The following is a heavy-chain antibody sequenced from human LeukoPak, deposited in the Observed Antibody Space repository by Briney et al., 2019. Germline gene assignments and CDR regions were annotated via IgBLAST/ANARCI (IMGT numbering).Heavy chain of an antibody. V-gene: IGHV5-10-1*01. CDR1: GSSFTSYL. CDR3: ARLPVYNWNRNNYYYGMDV. D-gene: IGHD1-20*01. Sequence: GESLKISCQRSGSSFTSYLGSWVRQMPGKGLEWMGRIDPSDSYTNYSPSFQGHVTISADKSISTAYLQWRSLKASDTAMYYCARLPVYNWNRNNYYYGMDVWGQGTTVTVSS. J-gene: IGHJ6*02. CDR2: IDPSDSYT.